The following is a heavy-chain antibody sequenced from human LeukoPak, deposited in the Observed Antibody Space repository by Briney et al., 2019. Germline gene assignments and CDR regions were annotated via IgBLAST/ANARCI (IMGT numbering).Heavy chain of an antibody. CDR2: INHSGST. CDR3: ASIDILAGYYNVIANY. CDR1: GGSFSGYY. J-gene: IGHJ4*02. V-gene: IGHV4-34*01. Sequence: PSETLSLTCAVYGGSFSGYYWSWIRQPPGKGLEWIGEINHSGSTNYNPSLKSRVTISVDKSKNQFSLKLSSVTAADTAVYYCASIDILAGYYNVIANYWGQGTLVTVSS. D-gene: IGHD3-9*01.